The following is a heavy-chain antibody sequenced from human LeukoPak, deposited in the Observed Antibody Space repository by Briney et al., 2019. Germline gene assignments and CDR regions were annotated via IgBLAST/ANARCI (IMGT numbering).Heavy chain of an antibody. V-gene: IGHV3-30*02. D-gene: IGHD3-9*01. CDR1: GFTFSSYG. J-gene: IGHJ5*02. CDR3: AKSYDILTGYYPFDP. CDR2: IRYDGSNK. Sequence: PGGSLRLSCAASGFTFSSYGMHWVRQAPGKGLEWVAFIRYDGSNKYCADSVKGRFTISRDNSKNTLYLQMNSLRAEDTAVYYCAKSYDILTGYYPFDPWGQGTLVTVSS.